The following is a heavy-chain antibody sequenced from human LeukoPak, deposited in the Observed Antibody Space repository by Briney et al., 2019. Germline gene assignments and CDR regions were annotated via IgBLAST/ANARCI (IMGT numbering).Heavy chain of an antibody. V-gene: IGHV1-18*01. CDR2: ISAYNGNT. D-gene: IGHD3-3*01. Sequence: GASVKVSCKASGYTFTSYGISWVRQAPGQGLEWMGWISAYNGNTNYAQKLQGRVTMTTDTSTSTAYMELRSLRSDDTAVYYCARVPPPIFGVEDYYYYMDVWGKGTTVTVSS. J-gene: IGHJ6*03. CDR1: GYTFTSYG. CDR3: ARVPPPIFGVEDYYYYMDV.